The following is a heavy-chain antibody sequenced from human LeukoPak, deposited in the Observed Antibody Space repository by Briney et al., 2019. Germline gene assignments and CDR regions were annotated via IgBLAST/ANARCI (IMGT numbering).Heavy chain of an antibody. Sequence: SETLSLTCTVSGGFISSSSYYWGWIRQPPGKGLEWIGSVFYSGSTNYNPSLKSRVTISVDTSKNQFSLKLSSVTAADTAVYYCARGIVEPVGGYYYYYYMDVWGKGTTVTVSS. D-gene: IGHD2-15*01. J-gene: IGHJ6*03. CDR1: GGFISSSSYY. CDR2: VFYSGST. V-gene: IGHV4-61*05. CDR3: ARGIVEPVGGYYYYYYMDV.